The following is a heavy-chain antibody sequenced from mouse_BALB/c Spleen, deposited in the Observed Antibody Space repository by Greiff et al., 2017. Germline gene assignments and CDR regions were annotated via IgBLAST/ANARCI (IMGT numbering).Heavy chain of an antibody. Sequence: DVHLVESGGGLVKPGGSLKLSCAASGFTFSSYAMSWVRQTPEKRLECVASISSGGSTYYPDSVKGRFTISRDNASNILYLQMSSLRSEDTAMYYCARGYDYDFAFAYWGQGTLVTVSA. CDR2: ISSGGST. CDR3: ARGYDYDFAFAY. V-gene: IGHV5-6-5*01. D-gene: IGHD2-4*01. J-gene: IGHJ3*01. CDR1: GFTFSSYA.